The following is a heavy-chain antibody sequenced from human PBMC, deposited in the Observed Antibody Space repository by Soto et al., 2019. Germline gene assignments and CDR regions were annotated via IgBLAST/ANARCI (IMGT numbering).Heavy chain of an antibody. V-gene: IGHV3-73*01. D-gene: IGHD4-17*01. CDR3: TRFPRGTPETPVTNFDY. CDR1: GFTFSGSA. CDR2: IGSKPNNYAT. Sequence: PGGSLRLSCAASGFTFSGSAIHWVRQASGKGLEWVGRIGSKPNNYATAYSASVNGRFTISRDDSKNTAYLHMNSLITEDTAVYYCTRFPRGTPETPVTNFDYWGQGTLVTVSS. J-gene: IGHJ4*02.